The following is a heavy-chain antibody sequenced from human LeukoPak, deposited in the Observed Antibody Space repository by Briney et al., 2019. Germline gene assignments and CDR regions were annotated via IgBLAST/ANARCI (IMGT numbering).Heavy chain of an antibody. CDR2: ISAYNGNT. CDR1: GYTFTSYG. CDR3: ARDPEQWLAEPLFDY. D-gene: IGHD6-19*01. J-gene: IGHJ4*02. V-gene: IGHV1-18*01. Sequence: SVKVSCKASGYTFTSYGISWVRQAPGQGLEWMGWISAYNGNTNYAQKLQGRVTMTTDTSTSTAYMELRSLRSDDTAVYCCARDPEQWLAEPLFDYWGQGTLVTVSS.